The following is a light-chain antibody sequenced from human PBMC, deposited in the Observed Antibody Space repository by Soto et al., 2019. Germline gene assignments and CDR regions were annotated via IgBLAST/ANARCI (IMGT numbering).Light chain of an antibody. V-gene: IGKV1-12*01. J-gene: IGKJ3*01. CDR3: QQADSFPFT. CDR2: VAS. Sequence: DIQLTQSPSSVSASVGDRVTITCRASQDIGTWLAWYQQKPGKAPKLPIYVASNLQSGVPSRFSGAGSGTDFNLTITSLQPEDFATYHCQQADSFPFTFGPGTKVDFK. CDR1: QDIGTW.